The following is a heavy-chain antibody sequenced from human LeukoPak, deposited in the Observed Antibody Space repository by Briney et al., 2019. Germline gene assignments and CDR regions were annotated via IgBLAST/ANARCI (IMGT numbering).Heavy chain of an antibody. D-gene: IGHD2-2*01. CDR2: INHSGST. CDR3: ARGDIVVVPAAISRWFDP. CDR1: GGSFIGYY. Sequence: SETLSLTCAVSGGSFIGYYWSWIRQPPGKGLEWIGEINHSGSTNYNPSLKSRVTISVDTSKNQFSLKLSSVTAADTAVYYCARGDIVVVPAAISRWFDPWGQGTLVTVSS. V-gene: IGHV4-34*01. J-gene: IGHJ5*02.